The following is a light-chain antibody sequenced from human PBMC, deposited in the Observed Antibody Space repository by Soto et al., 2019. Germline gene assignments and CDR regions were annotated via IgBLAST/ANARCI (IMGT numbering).Light chain of an antibody. CDR3: MQALQTPPT. CDR1: QSLLHSNGYNY. J-gene: IGKJ2*01. CDR2: LGS. Sequence: DIVMTQSPLSLPVTPGEPASISCRSSQSLLHSNGYNYLDWYLQKPEQSPQLLIYLGSNRASGVHDRFSGSGSGTDFTLKISRVEAEDVGVYYCMQALQTPPTFGQGTKLEIK. V-gene: IGKV2-28*01.